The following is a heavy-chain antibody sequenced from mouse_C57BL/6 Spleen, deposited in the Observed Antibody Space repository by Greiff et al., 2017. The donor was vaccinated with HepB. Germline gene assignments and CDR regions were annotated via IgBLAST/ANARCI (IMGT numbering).Heavy chain of an antibody. Sequence: VQLMESGPGLVAPSQSLSITCTVSGFSLTSYGVHWVRQPPGKGLEWLVVIWSDGSTTYNSALKSRMSISNDNSKSQVFLKMNSLQTDDTAMYYCARQYGILYAMDYWGQGTSVTVSS. J-gene: IGHJ4*01. V-gene: IGHV2-6-1*01. D-gene: IGHD2-1*01. CDR2: IWSDGST. CDR3: ARQYGILYAMDY. CDR1: GFSLTSYG.